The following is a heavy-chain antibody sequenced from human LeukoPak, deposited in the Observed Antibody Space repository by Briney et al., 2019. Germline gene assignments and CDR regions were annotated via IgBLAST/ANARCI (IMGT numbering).Heavy chain of an antibody. J-gene: IGHJ4*02. CDR2: IYYSGST. CDR1: GGSISSYY. D-gene: IGHD3-22*01. Sequence: SETLSLTCTVSGGSISSYYWSWIRQPPGKGLEWIGYIYYSGSTYYNPSLKSRVTISVDTSKNQFSLKLSSVTAADTAVYYCARVGYYDSSGYHPHFDYWGQGTLVTVSS. V-gene: IGHV4-59*08. CDR3: ARVGYYDSSGYHPHFDY.